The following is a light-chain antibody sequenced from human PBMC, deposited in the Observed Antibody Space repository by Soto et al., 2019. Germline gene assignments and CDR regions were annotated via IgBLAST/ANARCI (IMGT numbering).Light chain of an antibody. CDR2: SAS. V-gene: IGKV1-12*01. J-gene: IGKJ2*01. CDR3: QQTDRSPYT. Sequence: DIQMTQSPSSVSASVGDRVAITCRASPGISFWLGWYQKKAGRAPVLLIHSASILQSGVPSRFSGSGGGTEFTRTISNLQPEDSETYYCQQTDRSPYTFGQGTKLEIK. CDR1: PGISFW.